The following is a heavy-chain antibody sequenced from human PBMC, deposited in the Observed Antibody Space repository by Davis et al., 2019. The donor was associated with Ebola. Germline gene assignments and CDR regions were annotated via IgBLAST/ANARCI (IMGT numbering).Heavy chain of an antibody. CDR2: IRYDGSNK. CDR1: GFTFSSYG. V-gene: IGHV3-30*02. D-gene: IGHD2-2*02. Sequence: PGGSLRLSCAASGFTFSSYGMHWVRQAPGKGLEWVAFIRYDGSNKYYADSVKGRFTISRDNSKNTLYLQMNSLRAEDTAVYYCAKEDIVVVPAAIPVSPHYYMDVWGKGTTVTVSS. CDR3: AKEDIVVVPAAIPVSPHYYMDV. J-gene: IGHJ6*03.